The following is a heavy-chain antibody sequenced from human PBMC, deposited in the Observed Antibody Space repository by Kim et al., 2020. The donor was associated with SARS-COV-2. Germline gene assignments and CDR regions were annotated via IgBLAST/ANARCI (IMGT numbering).Heavy chain of an antibody. CDR3: ARVWDTAMGYFDY. J-gene: IGHJ4*02. CDR1: GFTVSSNY. Sequence: GGSLRLSCAASGFTVSSNYMSWVRQAPGKGLEWVSILYSGGSTYYADSVKGRFTSSRDSSNNTLFLQMNSLRDEDTAVYYCARVWDTAMGYFDYWGQGTLVTVSS. D-gene: IGHD5-18*01. CDR2: LYSGGST. V-gene: IGHV3-66*02.